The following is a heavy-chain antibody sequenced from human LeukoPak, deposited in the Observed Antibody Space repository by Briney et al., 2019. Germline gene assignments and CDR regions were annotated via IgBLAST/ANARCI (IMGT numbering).Heavy chain of an antibody. CDR1: GESFSSYY. J-gene: IGHJ4*02. CDR3: AKDPSYTAAGIDY. D-gene: IGHD6-13*01. Sequence: SETLSLTCAVYGESFSSYYWTWIRQPPEKGLEWIGEINHSAITTYNPSLKSRVTISVDTSKKQFSLKLSSVTAADTAVYYCAKDPSYTAAGIDYWGQGTLVTVSS. CDR2: INHSAIT. V-gene: IGHV4-34*01.